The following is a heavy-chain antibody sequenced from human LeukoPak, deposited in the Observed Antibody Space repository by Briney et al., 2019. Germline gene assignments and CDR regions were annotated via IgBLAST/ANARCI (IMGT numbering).Heavy chain of an antibody. CDR1: AGSISSSDYN. CDR3: ARRGGGDYFDY. Sequence: NPSESLSLTCTVSAGSISSSDYNWGWIRQPPGKGLEWIGTIYYRASTYYNPSLKSRVTISVVTSKNQFSLKLSSVTAADTAVYYCARRGGGDYFDYWGQGTLVTVSS. V-gene: IGHV4-39*01. J-gene: IGHJ4*02. D-gene: IGHD3-16*01. CDR2: IYYRAST.